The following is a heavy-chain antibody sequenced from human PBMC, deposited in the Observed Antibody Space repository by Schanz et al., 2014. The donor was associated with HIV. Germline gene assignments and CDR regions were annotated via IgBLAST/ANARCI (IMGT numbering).Heavy chain of an antibody. CDR1: GYTFTSYD. CDR3: ARKMTIANHCPRALYRECVMDV. J-gene: IGHJ6*02. V-gene: IGHV1-8*01. CDR2: MNPNSGNT. D-gene: IGHD3-10*01. Sequence: QVHLVQSGAEVKKPGASVKVSCKASGYTFTSYDINWVRQATGQGLEWMGWMNPNSGNTGFAQKFQGRVTMTRNTSINAAVMEVSGLKSDDTDVYCWARKMTIANHCPRALYRECVMDVWGQGTTVTVSS.